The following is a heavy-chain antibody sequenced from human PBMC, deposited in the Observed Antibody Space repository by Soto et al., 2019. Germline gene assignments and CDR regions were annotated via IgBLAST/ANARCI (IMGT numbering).Heavy chain of an antibody. CDR1: GYTFTSYG. J-gene: IGHJ5*02. Sequence: ASVKVSCKASGYTFTSYGISWVRQAPGQGLEWMGWISAYNGNTNYAQKLQGRVTMTTYTSTSTAYMELRSLRSDDTAVYYCARDRLTIFGVVSFWFDPWGQGTLVTVSS. CDR3: ARDRLTIFGVVSFWFDP. CDR2: ISAYNGNT. D-gene: IGHD3-3*01. V-gene: IGHV1-18*01.